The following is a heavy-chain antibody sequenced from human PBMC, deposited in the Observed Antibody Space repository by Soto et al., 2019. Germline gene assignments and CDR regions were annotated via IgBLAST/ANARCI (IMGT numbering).Heavy chain of an antibody. Sequence: GVSAKVSCKASGYTFTSHAMHSVRQAPGQMLEWMGWINSTNGNTKYSPKFQGRVTMTRDTSTSTAYMELRSLRSDDTAVYYCARDPWYYSSGNYYPPLYWGQGTLVTVSS. CDR1: GYTFTSHA. D-gene: IGHD3-10*01. CDR3: ARDPWYYSSGNYYPPLY. CDR2: INSTNGNT. J-gene: IGHJ4*02. V-gene: IGHV1-3*01.